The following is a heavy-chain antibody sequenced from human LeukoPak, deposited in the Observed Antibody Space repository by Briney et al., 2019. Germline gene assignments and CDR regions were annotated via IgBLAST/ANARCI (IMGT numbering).Heavy chain of an antibody. V-gene: IGHV4-34*01. J-gene: IGHJ5*02. D-gene: IGHD6-13*01. Sequence: KSSETPSLTCAVYGGSFSGYYWSWIRQPPGKGLEWIGEINHSGSTNYNPSLKSRVTISVDTSKNQFSLKLSSVTAADTAVYYCARRTRIAAAGRPFDPWGQGTLVTVSS. CDR3: ARRTRIAAAGRPFDP. CDR1: GGSFSGYY. CDR2: INHSGST.